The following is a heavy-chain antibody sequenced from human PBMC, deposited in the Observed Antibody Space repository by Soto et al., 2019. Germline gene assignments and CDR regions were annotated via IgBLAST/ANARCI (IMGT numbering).Heavy chain of an antibody. CDR1: GFTFSSYW. J-gene: IGHJ6*02. D-gene: IGHD3-22*01. CDR2: INSDGSST. Sequence: GGSLRLSCAASGFTFSSYWMHWVRQAPGKGLVWVSRINSDGSSTSYADSVKGRFTISRDNAKNTLYLQMNSLRAEDTAVYYCASIYYDSSGYYYYYGMDVWGQGTTVTVS. CDR3: ASIYYDSSGYYYYYGMDV. V-gene: IGHV3-74*01.